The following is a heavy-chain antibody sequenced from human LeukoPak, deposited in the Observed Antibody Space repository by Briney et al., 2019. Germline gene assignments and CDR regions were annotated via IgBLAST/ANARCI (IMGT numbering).Heavy chain of an antibody. CDR2: IYYSGNT. CDR1: GYSISSAFY. D-gene: IGHD1-1*01. Sequence: SETLSLTCAVSGYSISSAFYWGWIRQPPGKGLEWIGSIYYSGNTFYNPSHKSRLTISVDTSKNQFSLRLSSVTAADTAVYYCARFAAPQLARIDYWGQGILVTVSS. CDR3: ARFAAPQLARIDY. V-gene: IGHV4-38-2*01. J-gene: IGHJ4*02.